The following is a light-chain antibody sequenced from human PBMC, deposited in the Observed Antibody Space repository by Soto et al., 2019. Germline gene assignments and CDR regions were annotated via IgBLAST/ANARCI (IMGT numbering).Light chain of an antibody. J-gene: IGLJ2*01. Sequence: QSALTQPASVSGSPGQSITISCTGTSGVVGIYTLVSWYQQHPGKAPKLMIYEGSKRPSGVSNRFSGSKSGNTASLTISGLQAEDEADYYCCSYAGSSSVVFGGGTQLTVL. V-gene: IGLV2-23*01. CDR1: SGVVGIYTL. CDR2: EGS. CDR3: CSYAGSSSVV.